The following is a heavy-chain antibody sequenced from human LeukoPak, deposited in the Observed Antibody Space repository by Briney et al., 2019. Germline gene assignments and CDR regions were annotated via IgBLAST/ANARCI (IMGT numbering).Heavy chain of an antibody. V-gene: IGHV4-39*01. D-gene: IGHD6-19*01. CDR2: IYYSGTS. J-gene: IGHJ6*03. CDR1: GDSITGYY. CDR3: ARHVSSSGWYGRYYYYYYMDV. Sequence: SETLSLTCSVSGDSITGYYWGWIRQPPGKGLEWIGAIYYSGTSYYNSSLKSRVTISVDTSKNQFSLKLSSVTAADTAVYYCARHVSSSGWYGRYYYYYYMDVWGKGTTVTISS.